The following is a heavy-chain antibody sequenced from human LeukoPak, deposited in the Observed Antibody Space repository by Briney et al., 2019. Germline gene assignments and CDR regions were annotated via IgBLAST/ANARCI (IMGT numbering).Heavy chain of an antibody. V-gene: IGHV3-23*01. CDR2: ITTTGDNT. CDR3: ATSRAVSY. Sequence: GGSLRLSCAASGFTFNNCAVSWVRQAPGKGLEWVSGITTTGDNTYYADSVKGRFTISRDNSKSTLYLQMNNLRAEDTAVYYCATSRAVSYWGQGTLVTVSS. CDR1: GFTFNNCA. J-gene: IGHJ4*02.